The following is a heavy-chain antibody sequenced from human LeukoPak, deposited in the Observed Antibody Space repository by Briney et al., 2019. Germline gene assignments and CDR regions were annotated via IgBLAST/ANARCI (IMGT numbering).Heavy chain of an antibody. CDR2: FDPEDGET. J-gene: IGHJ5*02. V-gene: IGHV1-24*01. CDR1: GYTLTELS. D-gene: IGHD1-14*01. CDR3: ARDVARDTKLKGNPDWFDP. Sequence: ASVKVSCKVSGYTLTELSMHWVRQAPGKGLEWMGGFDPEDGETIYAQKFQGRVTMTEDTSTDTAYVELSSLRSEDTAVYYCARDVARDTKLKGNPDWFDPWGQGTLVTVSS.